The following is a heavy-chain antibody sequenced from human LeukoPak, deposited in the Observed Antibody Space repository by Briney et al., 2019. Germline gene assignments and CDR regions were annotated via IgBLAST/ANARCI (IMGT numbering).Heavy chain of an antibody. D-gene: IGHD3-10*02. J-gene: IGHJ2*01. CDR1: GGSISSGRYF. V-gene: IGHV4-39*01. CDR3: ARHYVRPVGNLWYFDL. CDR2: IYYSGST. Sequence: SETLSLTCSVSGGSISSGRYFWGWIRQPPGKGLGWIGSIYYSGSTYYNPSLKSRVTISLDTSKNQFSLRLSSVTAADTAMFYCARHYVRPVGNLWYFDLWGRGTLVTVSS.